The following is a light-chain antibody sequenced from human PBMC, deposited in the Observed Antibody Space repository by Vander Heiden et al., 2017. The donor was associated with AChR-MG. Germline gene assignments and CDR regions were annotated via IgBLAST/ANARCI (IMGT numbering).Light chain of an antibody. CDR3: QSPDSTTAYAV. CDR2: KDT. CDR1: VLPNQY. Sequence: SYELTQPPSVSVSPGQTARITCSGDVLPNQYVYWYQQKPHQAPVLVIYKDTERPSGIPERFSGSTSGTTVTLTISGVQAEDEADYYCQSPDSTTAYAVFGGGTQLTVL. V-gene: IGLV3-25*03. J-gene: IGLJ7*01.